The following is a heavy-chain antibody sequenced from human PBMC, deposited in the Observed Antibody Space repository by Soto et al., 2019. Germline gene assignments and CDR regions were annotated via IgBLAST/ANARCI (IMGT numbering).Heavy chain of an antibody. D-gene: IGHD3-22*01. CDR2: LYYSGRI. CDR3: ARDPGYDSSGYFVDY. CDR1: GGSVSSGNYC. V-gene: IGHV4-61*01. Sequence: SETLSLTCTVSGGSVSSGNYCWSWIRQPPGKGLQWIGYLYYSGRINYNPSLRSRVTISADTSKNQFSLKMSSVTAADTAVYYCARDPGYDSSGYFVDYWGQGARVTVSS. J-gene: IGHJ4*02.